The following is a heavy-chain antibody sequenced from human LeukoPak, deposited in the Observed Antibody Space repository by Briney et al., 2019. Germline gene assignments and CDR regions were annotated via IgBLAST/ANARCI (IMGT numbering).Heavy chain of an antibody. J-gene: IGHJ4*02. CDR2: ISGSGGST. CDR1: GFTFSSYA. D-gene: IGHD3-22*01. CDR3: AKVASDYYDSSGYYSLGGDFDY. V-gene: IGHV3-23*01. Sequence: PGGSLRLSCAASGFTFSSYAMSWVRQAPGKRLEWVSAISGSGGSTYYADSVKGRFTISRDNSKNTLYLRMNSLRAEDTAVYYCAKVASDYYDSSGYYSLGGDFDYWGQGTLVTVSS.